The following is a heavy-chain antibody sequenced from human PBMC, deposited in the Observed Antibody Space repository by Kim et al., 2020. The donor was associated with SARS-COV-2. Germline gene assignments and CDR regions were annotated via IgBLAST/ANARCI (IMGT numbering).Heavy chain of an antibody. J-gene: IGHJ1*01. CDR3: ARGSCSGGSCQKGFQH. D-gene: IGHD2-15*01. Sequence: SVRGRFTISRDNAKNSLYLQMNGKGAEDTGVYYCARGSCSGGSCQKGFQHWGQGTLVTVSS. V-gene: IGHV3-11*06.